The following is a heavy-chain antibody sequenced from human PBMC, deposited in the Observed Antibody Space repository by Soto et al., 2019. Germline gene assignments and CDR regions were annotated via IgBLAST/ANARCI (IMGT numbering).Heavy chain of an antibody. CDR1: GFTFSSYA. D-gene: IGHD6-19*01. J-gene: IGHJ6*02. CDR2: ISGSGGST. V-gene: IGHV3-23*01. CDR3: AKSRGNAVAGNYYYYGMEV. Sequence: GGSLRLSCAASGFTFSSYAMSWVRQAPGKGLEWVSAISGSGGSTYYADSVKGRFTISRDNSKNTLYLQMNSLRAEDTAVYYCAKSRGNAVAGNYYYYGMEVWGQGTTVTVSS.